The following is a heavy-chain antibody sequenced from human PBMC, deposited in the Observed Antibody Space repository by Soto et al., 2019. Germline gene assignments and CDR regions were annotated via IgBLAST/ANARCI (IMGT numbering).Heavy chain of an antibody. J-gene: IGHJ6*02. CDR3: FREHYFSDHGMDV. CDR2: IRSKDNSYAT. V-gene: IGHV3-73*02. D-gene: IGHD1-26*01. Sequence: EVQLVESGGGLVLPGGSLTLSCAGSGFDFSGSTIHWVRQASGKGLEWVGRIRSKDNSYATAYAVSVKGRFFISRDDSKTTAYLQMNSLKIDDTAVYYCFREHYFSDHGMDVWGQGTTVTVSS. CDR1: GFDFSGST.